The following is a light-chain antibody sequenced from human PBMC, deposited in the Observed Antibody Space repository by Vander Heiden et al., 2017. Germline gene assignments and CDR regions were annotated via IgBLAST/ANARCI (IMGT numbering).Light chain of an antibody. CDR2: GAS. CDR3: QQYGNSPPYT. CDR1: QSVRSNY. V-gene: IGKV3-20*01. Sequence: EIVLTQSPGTLSLSPGERATLYCRASQSVRSNYLTWCQQKPGQAPRVLIYGASSRATGIPDRFSGSGSGTDFTLTISRLEPEDFAVYYCQQYGNSPPYTFGQGTKVEIK. J-gene: IGKJ2*01.